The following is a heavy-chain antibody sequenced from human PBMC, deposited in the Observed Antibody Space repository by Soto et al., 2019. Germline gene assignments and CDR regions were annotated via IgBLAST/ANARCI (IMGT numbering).Heavy chain of an antibody. V-gene: IGHV1-18*01. CDR1: GYTFTTYG. J-gene: IGHJ4*02. CDR2: ISAYNGNT. D-gene: IGHD3-10*01. CDR3: ARERSYGSGSYLDDY. Sequence: QVQLVQSGAEVKKPGASVKVSCKASGYTFTTYGITWVRQAPGQGLEWMGWISAYNGNTNYAQKLQGRVTMTTDTSXITAYMELRSLRSDDTAVYYCARERSYGSGSYLDDYWGQGTLVTVSS.